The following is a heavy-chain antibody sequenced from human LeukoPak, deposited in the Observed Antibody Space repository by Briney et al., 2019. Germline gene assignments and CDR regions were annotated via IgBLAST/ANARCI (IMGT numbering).Heavy chain of an antibody. Sequence: GGSLRLSCAASGFTFSSYWMSWVRQAPGKGLEWVANIKQDGSEKYYVDSVKGRFTISRDNAKNSLYLQMNSLRAEDTAVYYCASILTSYYYDSSGPYWGQGTLVTVSS. CDR2: IKQDGSEK. CDR1: GFTFSSYW. D-gene: IGHD3-22*01. CDR3: ASILTSYYYDSSGPY. J-gene: IGHJ4*02. V-gene: IGHV3-7*01.